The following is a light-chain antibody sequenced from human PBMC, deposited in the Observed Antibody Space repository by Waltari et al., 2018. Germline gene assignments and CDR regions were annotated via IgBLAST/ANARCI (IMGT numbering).Light chain of an antibody. CDR2: SNN. CDR1: SSNIGSNT. CDR3: AAWDDSLNGPV. J-gene: IGLJ2*01. Sequence: QSVLTQPPSASGTPGQRVTISCSGSSSNIGSNTVNWYQQLPGTAPKLRIYSNNRRPSGVPDRFSGSKSGTSASLAISGLQSEDEADYYWAAWDDSLNGPVFGGGTKLTVL. V-gene: IGLV1-44*01.